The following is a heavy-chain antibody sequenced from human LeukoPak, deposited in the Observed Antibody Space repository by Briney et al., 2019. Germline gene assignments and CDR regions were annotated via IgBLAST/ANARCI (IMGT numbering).Heavy chain of an antibody. CDR2: INPNSGGT. Sequence: GASVKVSCKASGYTFTGNHMHWVRQAPGQGLEWMGWINPNSGGTNYAQKFQGRVIMTRDTSISTAYMELSRLGSDDTAVYYCARGRATDSILSCGGNCYFLDYWGQGTLVTVSS. J-gene: IGHJ4*02. CDR1: GYTFTGNH. CDR3: ARGRATDSILSCGGNCYFLDY. V-gene: IGHV1-2*02. D-gene: IGHD2-21*02.